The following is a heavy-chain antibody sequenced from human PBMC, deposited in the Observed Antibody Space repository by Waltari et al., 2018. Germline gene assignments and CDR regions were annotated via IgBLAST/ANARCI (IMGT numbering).Heavy chain of an antibody. CDR1: GGTFSSYA. CDR2: IIPIFGTA. CDR3: ARGGRIGYQLLYAPGDQYYYYYMDV. D-gene: IGHD2-2*02. Sequence: QVQLVQSGAEVKKPGSSVKVSCKASGGTFSSYAISWVRQAPGQGLEWMGGIIPIFGTANYAQKFQGRVTITADESTSTAYMELSSLRSEDTAVYYCARGGRIGYQLLYAPGDQYYYYYMDVWGKGTTVTISS. J-gene: IGHJ6*03. V-gene: IGHV1-69*12.